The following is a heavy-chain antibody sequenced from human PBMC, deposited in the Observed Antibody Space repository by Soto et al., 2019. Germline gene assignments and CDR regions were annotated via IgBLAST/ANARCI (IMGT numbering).Heavy chain of an antibody. CDR1: GYTFTTYA. CDR3: ARAVAVAADFDY. Sequence: QVQLVQSGAEEKKPGASVKVSCKASGYTFTTYAMHWVRQAPGQRLEWMGWINAGNGNTKYSQKFQGRVTITRDTCASTAYMELSSLRSEDTAVYYCARAVAVAADFDYWGQGTLVTVSS. J-gene: IGHJ4*02. D-gene: IGHD6-19*01. V-gene: IGHV1-3*05. CDR2: INAGNGNT.